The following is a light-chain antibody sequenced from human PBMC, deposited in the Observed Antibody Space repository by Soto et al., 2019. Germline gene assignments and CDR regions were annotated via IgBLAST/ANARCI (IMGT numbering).Light chain of an antibody. V-gene: IGKV1-39*01. Sequence: DIQMTQSPSSLSASVGDRVTITCRASQSISSYLNWYQQKPGKAPKLLIYAASSLQSGVPSRFSGSGSGTDFTLTISTLQPEEFATYYCQQSYSTPIHFGTGTKVDIK. CDR2: AAS. J-gene: IGKJ3*01. CDR1: QSISSY. CDR3: QQSYSTPIH.